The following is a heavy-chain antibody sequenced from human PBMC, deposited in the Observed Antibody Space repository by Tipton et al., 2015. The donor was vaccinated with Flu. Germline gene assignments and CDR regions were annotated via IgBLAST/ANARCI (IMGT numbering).Heavy chain of an antibody. CDR1: GSPISSGYY. V-gene: IGHV4-61*01. Sequence: TLSLTCTVSGSPISSGYYWGWIRQSPGKGLEWIGYIYYSGSTNYNPSLKSRVTISVDTSKNQFSLKLSSVTAADTAVYYCARGDCSSTSCLDYWGQGTLVTVSS. CDR2: IYYSGST. D-gene: IGHD2-2*01. J-gene: IGHJ4*02. CDR3: ARGDCSSTSCLDY.